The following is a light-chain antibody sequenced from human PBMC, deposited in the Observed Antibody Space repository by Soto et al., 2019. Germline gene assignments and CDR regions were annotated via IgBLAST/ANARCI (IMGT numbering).Light chain of an antibody. CDR1: SSNIGRNT. V-gene: IGLV1-44*01. CDR2: NDN. CDR3: GTWDESLGGHVV. J-gene: IGLJ2*01. Sequence: QSVLIQPPSASGTPGQRVTISCSGFSSNIGRNTAKWYQQLPGAAPTLLIYNDNQRPSGVPDRFSGAKSGTSASLAIIGLQCEDEGDYYCGTWDESLGGHVVFGGGTKLTVL.